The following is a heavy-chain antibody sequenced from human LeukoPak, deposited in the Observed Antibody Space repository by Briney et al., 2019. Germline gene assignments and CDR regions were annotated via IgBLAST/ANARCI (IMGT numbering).Heavy chain of an antibody. CDR2: IIPIFGTA. J-gene: IGHJ5*02. CDR3: ARDQLQLERGGWFNP. CDR1: GGTFSSYA. V-gene: IGHV1-69*01. D-gene: IGHD1-1*01. Sequence: SVKVSCKASGGTFSSYAISWVRQAPGPGLEWMGGIIPIFGTANYAQKFQGRVTITADESTSTAYMELSSLRSEDTAVYYCARDQLQLERGGWFNPWGQGTLVTVSS.